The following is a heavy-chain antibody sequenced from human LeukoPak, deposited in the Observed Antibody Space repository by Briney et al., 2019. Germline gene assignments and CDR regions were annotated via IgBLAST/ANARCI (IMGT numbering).Heavy chain of an antibody. J-gene: IGHJ4*02. CDR3: ARDFYGPQY. CDR2: ISTYNGNT. Sequence: ASVKVSCKASGYTFTTYGISWVRQAPGQGLEWMGWISTYNGNTNYAQKFQGRVTMTTDTYTSTAYMELRSLRSDDTALCYCARDFYGPQYWGQGTLVTVSS. V-gene: IGHV1-18*01. D-gene: IGHD4-17*01. CDR1: GYTFTTYG.